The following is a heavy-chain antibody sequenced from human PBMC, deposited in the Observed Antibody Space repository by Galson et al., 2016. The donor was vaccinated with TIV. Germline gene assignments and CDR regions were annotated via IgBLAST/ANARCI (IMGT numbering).Heavy chain of an antibody. V-gene: IGHV1-24*01. CDR3: ATVAWFPGLSLDN. J-gene: IGHJ4*02. CDR2: FDPEVSKT. D-gene: IGHD2/OR15-2a*01. Sequence: SCKVSGNSLNELVIHWVRQAPGKGLEWMGGFDPEVSKTVYAQMLQGRVTMTADTSTDTAYMELGSLRFEDTAVYYCATVAWFPGLSLDNWGQATLVTVSS. CDR1: GNSLNELV.